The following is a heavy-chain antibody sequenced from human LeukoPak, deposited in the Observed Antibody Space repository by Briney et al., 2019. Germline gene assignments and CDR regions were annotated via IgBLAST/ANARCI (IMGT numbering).Heavy chain of an antibody. CDR3: ARVGSAPGADDFDY. J-gene: IGHJ4*02. D-gene: IGHD1-26*01. CDR2: IIPIFGTA. Sequence: ASVKVSCKASGGTFSSYAISWVRQAPGQGLEWMGGIIPIFGTANYAQKFQGRVTITTDESTSTAYMELSSLRSEDTAVYYCARVGSAPGADDFDYWGQGTLVTVSS. V-gene: IGHV1-69*05. CDR1: GGTFSSYA.